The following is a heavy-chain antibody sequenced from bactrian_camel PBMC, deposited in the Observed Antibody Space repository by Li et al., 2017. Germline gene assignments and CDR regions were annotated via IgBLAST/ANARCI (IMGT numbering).Heavy chain of an antibody. D-gene: IGHD2*01. J-gene: IGHJ4*01. CDR2: ITTSDGNT. CDR3: AARSSSYCPLRDYAYEY. V-gene: IGHV3S63*01. Sequence: HVQLVESGGGSVQVGGSLTISCTASGAIPTKYTYCMAWFRQAPGKEREGVALITTSDGNTYYVDSLRGRFTISQDNAKDTVYLQMNSLKPEDTAMYYCAARSSSYCPLRDYAYEYWGQGTQVTVS. CDR1: GAIPTKYTYC.